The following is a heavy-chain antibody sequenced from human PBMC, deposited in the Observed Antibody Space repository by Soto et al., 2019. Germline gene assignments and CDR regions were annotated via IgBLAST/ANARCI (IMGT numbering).Heavy chain of an antibody. CDR1: GGSITSNW. Sequence: QVQLQESGPGLMKPSGTLSLTCAVSGGSITSNWWSWFRQPPGKGLEWIAEIFHTGSANYSPSLMGGVAISVVRRGNHLSLKMNAVTAAVTAVYCCARHIAVSGTRGFDHWGQGTLVAVSS. D-gene: IGHD2-21*01. J-gene: IGHJ4*02. CDR3: ARHIAVSGTRGFDH. CDR2: IFHTGSA. V-gene: IGHV4-4*01.